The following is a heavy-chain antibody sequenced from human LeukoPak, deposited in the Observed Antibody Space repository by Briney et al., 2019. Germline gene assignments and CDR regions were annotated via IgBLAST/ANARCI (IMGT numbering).Heavy chain of an antibody. V-gene: IGHV3-53*01. CDR1: GFTVSSNY. D-gene: IGHD5-24*01. Sequence: GGSLRLSCAASGFTVSSNYMNWVRQAPGKGLEWVSVIYGGGNIYYSDSVKGRFTISRDNSKNTLYLQMNSLRAEDTAVYYCARGAGSNYPYYFDYWGQGPLVTVSS. CDR3: ARGAGSNYPYYFDY. CDR2: IYGGGNI. J-gene: IGHJ4*02.